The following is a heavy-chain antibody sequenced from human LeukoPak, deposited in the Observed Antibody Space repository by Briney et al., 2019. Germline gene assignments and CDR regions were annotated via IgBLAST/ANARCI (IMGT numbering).Heavy chain of an antibody. J-gene: IGHJ4*02. V-gene: IGHV4-59*01. CDR2: IYYSGST. CDR1: GGSISTYY. Sequence: SETLSLTCTVSGGSISTYYWSWIRQPPGKGLEWIGYIYYSGSTNYNPSLKSRVTISVDTSKNQFSLKLSSVTAADTAVYYCASYPYSSSSHILDYWGQGTLVTVSS. CDR3: ASYPYSSSSHILDY. D-gene: IGHD6-6*01.